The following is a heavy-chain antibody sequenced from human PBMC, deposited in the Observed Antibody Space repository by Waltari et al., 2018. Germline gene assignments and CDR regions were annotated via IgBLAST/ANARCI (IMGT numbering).Heavy chain of an antibody. D-gene: IGHD5-12*01. J-gene: IGHJ4*02. CDR1: GGSISSYY. CDR3: ARGNRDGYMD. CDR2: IYYSGST. Sequence: VQLQESGPGLVKPSETLSLTCPVPGGSISSYYLSWIRQPPGKGLEWIGYIYYSGSTNYNPSLKSRVTISVDTSKNQFSLKLSSVTAADTAVYYCARGNRDGYMDWGQGTLVTVSS. V-gene: IGHV4-59*01.